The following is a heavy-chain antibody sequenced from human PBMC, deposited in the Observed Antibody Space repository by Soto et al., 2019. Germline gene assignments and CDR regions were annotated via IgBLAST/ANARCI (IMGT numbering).Heavy chain of an antibody. CDR3: SRGTSIPASGDY. CDR1: GYTFTNYG. CDR2: VSDYNGER. V-gene: IGHV1-18*01. J-gene: IGHJ4*01. D-gene: IGHD6-6*01. Sequence: QVQLVQSGAEVKKPGASVKVSCKASGYTFTNYGINWVRQAPGQGLEWLGWVSDYNGERRYAQRVQARVIMTTDTSTTTAYMELRSLRSEDTAVYSCSRGTSIPASGDYWGQGTLVNVSS.